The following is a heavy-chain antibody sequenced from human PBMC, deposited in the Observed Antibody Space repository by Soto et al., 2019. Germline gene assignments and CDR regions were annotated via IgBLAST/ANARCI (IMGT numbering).Heavy chain of an antibody. J-gene: IGHJ6*03. D-gene: IGHD3-9*01. CDR2: IYYSGST. CDR3: ARQGYDILTGYLRPAGDYYYMDV. V-gene: IGHV4-59*08. CDR1: GGSISSYY. Sequence: SETLSLTCTVSGGSISSYYWSWIRQPPGKGLEWIGYIYYSGSTNYNPSLKSRVTISVDTSKNQFSLKLSSVTAADTAVYYCARQGYDILTGYLRPAGDYYYMDVWGKGTTVTVSS.